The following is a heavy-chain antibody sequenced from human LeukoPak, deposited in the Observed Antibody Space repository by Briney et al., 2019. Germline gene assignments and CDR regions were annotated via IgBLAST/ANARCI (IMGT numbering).Heavy chain of an antibody. CDR3: ARNPNLWFGELLYGTDV. CDR1: GGSISSYY. J-gene: IGHJ6*02. D-gene: IGHD3-10*01. V-gene: IGHV4-59*01. Sequence: PSETLSLTCTVSGGSISSYYWSWIRQPPGKGLEWIGYIYYSGSTNYNPSLKSRVTISVDTSRNQFSLKLSSVTAADTAVYYCARNPNLWFGELLYGTDVWGQGTTVTASS. CDR2: IYYSGST.